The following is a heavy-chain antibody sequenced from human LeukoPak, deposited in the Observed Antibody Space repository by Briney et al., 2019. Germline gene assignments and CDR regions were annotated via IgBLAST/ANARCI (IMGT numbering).Heavy chain of an antibody. CDR1: GGSISSYY. Sequence: SETLTLTCTVSGGSISSYYWSWIRQPPGKGLEWIGYIYYSGSTNYNPSLKSRVTISVDTSKNQFSLKLSSVTAADTAVYYCARVGPYGSGSFDYWGQGTLVTVSS. CDR3: ARVGPYGSGSFDY. J-gene: IGHJ4*02. CDR2: IYYSGST. D-gene: IGHD3-10*01. V-gene: IGHV4-59*01.